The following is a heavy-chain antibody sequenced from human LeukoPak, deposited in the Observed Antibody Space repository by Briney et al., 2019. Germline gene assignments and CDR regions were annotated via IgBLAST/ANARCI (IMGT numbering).Heavy chain of an antibody. CDR3: ARDTLEYSNSPDALDI. V-gene: IGHV3-30*02. Sequence: GGSLRLSCAASGFTFSSYGMHWVRQAPGKGLEWVAFIRYDGSHKYYADSVKGRFTISRDNAKNSLYMQMESLRDEDTAIYYCARDTLEYSNSPDALDIWGQGTMVTVSS. CDR1: GFTFSSYG. CDR2: IRYDGSHK. D-gene: IGHD4-23*01. J-gene: IGHJ3*02.